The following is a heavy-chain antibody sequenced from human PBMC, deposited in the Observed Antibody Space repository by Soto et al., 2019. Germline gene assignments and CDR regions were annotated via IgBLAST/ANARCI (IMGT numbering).Heavy chain of an antibody. J-gene: IGHJ5*02. CDR2: IQSDGSSI. CDR3: ARSGGIDP. D-gene: IGHD3-3*01. V-gene: IGHV3-74*01. CDR1: GFIFNNYW. Sequence: EVQMVESGGGLGQPGGSLRLSCAASGFIFNNYWMHWVRQVPGKGLMWVSRIQSDGSSIDYADSVKGRFTISRDNARNTVSLQMNSLRVEDTAVYYCARSGGIDPWGQGTLVTVSS.